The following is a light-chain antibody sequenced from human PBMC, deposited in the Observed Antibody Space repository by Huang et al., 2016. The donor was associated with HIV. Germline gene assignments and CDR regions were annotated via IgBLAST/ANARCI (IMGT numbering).Light chain of an antibody. CDR3: HQYYSSPQT. CDR2: WAS. Sequence: DIVVTPSPGSLVLSLGERAAINCTSSQSVFHSSNNKNYLSWYQLKPGQSPQLLIYWASTREVGVPDRFRGTGSGTDFTLTITSLQAEDVAVYYCHQYYSSPQTFGQGTKVEV. CDR1: QSVFHSSNNKNY. J-gene: IGKJ1*01. V-gene: IGKV4-1*01.